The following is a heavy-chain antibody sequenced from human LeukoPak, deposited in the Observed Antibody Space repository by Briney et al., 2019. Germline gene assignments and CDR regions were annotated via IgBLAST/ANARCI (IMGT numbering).Heavy chain of an antibody. CDR3: ARALLYYDFWSGYSTLFDY. CDR2: IKQDGSEK. Sequence: GGSLRLSCAASGFTFSSYWMSWVRQAPGKGLEWVANIKQDGSEKYYVDSVKGRFTISRDNAKNSLYLQMNSLRAEDTAVYYCARALLYYDFWSGYSTLFDYWGQGTLVTVSS. J-gene: IGHJ4*02. CDR1: GFTFSSYW. V-gene: IGHV3-7*01. D-gene: IGHD3-3*01.